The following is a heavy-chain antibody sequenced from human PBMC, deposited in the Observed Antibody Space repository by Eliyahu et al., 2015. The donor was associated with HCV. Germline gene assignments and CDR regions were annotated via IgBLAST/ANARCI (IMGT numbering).Heavy chain of an antibody. D-gene: IGHD4-23*01. J-gene: IGHJ4*02. V-gene: IGHV3-30*18. CDR3: AKDQTPMYGGNPSGL. CDR1: GFTFSXYG. CDR2: ISYDGSNK. Sequence: QVQLVESGGGVVQPGRSLRLSCAASGFTFSXYGMHWVRQAPGKGLEWVAVISYDGSNKYYADSVKGRFTISRDNSKNTLYLQMNSLRAEDTAVYYCAKDQTPMYGGNPSGLWGQGTLVTVSS.